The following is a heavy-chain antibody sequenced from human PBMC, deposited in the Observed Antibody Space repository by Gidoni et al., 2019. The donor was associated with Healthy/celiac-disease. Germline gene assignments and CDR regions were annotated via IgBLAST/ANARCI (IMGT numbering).Heavy chain of an antibody. CDR3: AKVEITGGGY. Sequence: EVQLLESGGGVLQPGGSLRLSRAASGFTFSSYAMSWVRQAPGRGLGLVSAISGSCGSTYYADSVKGRFTISRYNSKNTLYLQTNSLRAEDTAVYYCAKVEITGGGYWGQGTLVTVSS. CDR1: GFTFSSYA. CDR2: ISGSCGST. J-gene: IGHJ4*02. D-gene: IGHD7-27*01. V-gene: IGHV3-23*01.